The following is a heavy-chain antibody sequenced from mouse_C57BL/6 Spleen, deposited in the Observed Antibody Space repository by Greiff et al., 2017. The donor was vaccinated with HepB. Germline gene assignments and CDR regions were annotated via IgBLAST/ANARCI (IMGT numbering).Heavy chain of an antibody. D-gene: IGHD3-2*02. CDR1: GYTFTSYW. CDR3: ARGGSGNFDY. Sequence: QVQLKQPGAELVRPGSSVKLSCKASGYTFTSYWMHWVKQRPIQGLEWIGNIDPSDSETHYNQKFKDKATLTVDKSSSTAYMQLSSLTSEDSAVYYCARGGSGNFDYWGQGTTLTVSS. J-gene: IGHJ2*01. V-gene: IGHV1-52*01. CDR2: IDPSDSET.